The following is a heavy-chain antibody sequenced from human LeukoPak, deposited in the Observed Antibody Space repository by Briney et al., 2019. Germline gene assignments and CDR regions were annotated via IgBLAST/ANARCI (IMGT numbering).Heavy chain of an antibody. Sequence: PSETLSLTCAVYGGSFSGYYWSGIRQPPGKGLEWIGEINHSGRTNYNPSLQSRVTISVDTSKNQFSLKLSSVTAADTAVYYCARGIPGTGYSSRGYYYGTDVWGQGTTVSVSS. D-gene: IGHD6-13*01. CDR2: INHSGRT. CDR3: ARGIPGTGYSSRGYYYGTDV. J-gene: IGHJ6*02. V-gene: IGHV4-34*01. CDR1: GGSFSGYY.